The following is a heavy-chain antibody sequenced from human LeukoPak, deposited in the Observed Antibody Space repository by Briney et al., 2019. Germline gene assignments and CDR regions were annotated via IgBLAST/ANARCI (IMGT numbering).Heavy chain of an antibody. CDR1: GFTFSNYA. CDR3: AKDSFTVVRGVGSDDGFAV. D-gene: IGHD3-10*01. Sequence: GGSLRLSRVASGFTFSNYAMNWVRQAPGKGLEWVSVAGESVHTTHYADSVKGRFIISRDNSKNTVHLQMNSLRAEDTAVYYCAKDSFTVVRGVGSDDGFAVWGQGTMVTVSS. J-gene: IGHJ3*01. V-gene: IGHV3-23*01. CDR2: AGESVHTT.